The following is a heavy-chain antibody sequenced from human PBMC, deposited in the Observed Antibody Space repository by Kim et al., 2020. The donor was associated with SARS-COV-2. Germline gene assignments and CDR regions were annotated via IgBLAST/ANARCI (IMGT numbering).Heavy chain of an antibody. CDR2: IIPIFGTA. D-gene: IGHD6-6*01. CDR1: GDTFSSYA. J-gene: IGHJ4*02. CDR3: ARSARIAASDFDY. Sequence: SVKVSCKASGDTFSSYAISWVRQAPGQGLEWMGGIIPIFGTANYAQKFQGRVTITADESTSTAYMELSSLRSEDTAVYYCARSARIAASDFDYWGQGTLVTVSS. V-gene: IGHV1-69*13.